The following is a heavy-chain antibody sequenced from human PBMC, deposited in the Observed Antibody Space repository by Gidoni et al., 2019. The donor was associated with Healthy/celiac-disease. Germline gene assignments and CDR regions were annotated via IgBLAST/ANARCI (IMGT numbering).Heavy chain of an antibody. CDR3: TKTRHYGSGIRSIDY. CDR1: GFTLGDYA. V-gene: IGHV3-49*03. D-gene: IGHD3-10*01. J-gene: IGHJ4*02. Sequence: LVQPGRSLRLSCTASGFTLGDYAMSWFRQAPGKGLAWVGFIRSKPYGWKTEYAASVKGRFTISREDSKGIAYRKMNSLKTEDTAVYYCTKTRHYGSGIRSIDYWGQGTLVTVPS. CDR2: IRSKPYGWKT.